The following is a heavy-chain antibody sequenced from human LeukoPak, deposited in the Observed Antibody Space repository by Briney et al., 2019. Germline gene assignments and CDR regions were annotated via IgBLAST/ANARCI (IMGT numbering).Heavy chain of an antibody. CDR2: VNHSGNT. CDR1: SGSISSTTW. D-gene: IGHD6-25*01. Sequence: PSGTLSLTCAVSSGSISSTTWWSWVRQLPGKGLEWIGEVNHSGNTYYNPSLTSRVTISVDMSDNQFSLKMTSMTAADTAVYFCALGYHDVWELWGQGSLVTVSS. J-gene: IGHJ4*02. V-gene: IGHV4-4*02. CDR3: ALGYHDVWEL.